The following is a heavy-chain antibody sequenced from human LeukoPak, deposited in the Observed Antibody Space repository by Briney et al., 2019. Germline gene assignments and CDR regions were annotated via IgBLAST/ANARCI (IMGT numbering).Heavy chain of an antibody. CDR1: GFTFSSYA. CDR3: ARVQLERLIDY. Sequence: PGGSLRLSCAASGFTFSSYAMHWVRQAPGKGLEWVAVISYDGSNKYYADSVKGRFTISRDNSKNALYLQMNSLRAEDTAVYYCARVQLERLIDYWGQGTLVTVSS. D-gene: IGHD1-1*01. J-gene: IGHJ4*02. CDR2: ISYDGSNK. V-gene: IGHV3-30*04.